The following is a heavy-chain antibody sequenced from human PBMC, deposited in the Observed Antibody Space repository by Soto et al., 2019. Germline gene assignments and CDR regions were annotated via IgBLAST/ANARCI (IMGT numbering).Heavy chain of an antibody. J-gene: IGHJ5*02. V-gene: IGHV4-31*03. Sequence: ASETLSLTCTVSGGSISSGGYYWSWIRQHPGKGLEWIGYIYYSGSTYYNPSLKSRVTISVDTSKNQFSLKLSSVTAADTAVYYCARDPARHDNWFDPWGQGTLVTVSS. CDR3: ARDPARHDNWFDP. D-gene: IGHD6-6*01. CDR2: IYYSGST. CDR1: GGSISSGGYY.